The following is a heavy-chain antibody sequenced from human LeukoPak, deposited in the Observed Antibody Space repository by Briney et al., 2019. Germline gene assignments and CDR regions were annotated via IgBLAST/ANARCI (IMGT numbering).Heavy chain of an antibody. CDR1: GFTFSSYW. CDR2: INSDGSST. Sequence: PGGSLRLSFPATGFTFSSYWMHWVRQAPGKGLVGVSRINSDGSSTSYAASVKGRFTISRDNAKNTLYLQMNSLRAEDTAGYYCARDPYYYDSSVGYSGQGTLVTVSS. J-gene: IGHJ4*02. CDR3: ARDPYYYDSSVGY. D-gene: IGHD3-22*01. V-gene: IGHV3-74*01.